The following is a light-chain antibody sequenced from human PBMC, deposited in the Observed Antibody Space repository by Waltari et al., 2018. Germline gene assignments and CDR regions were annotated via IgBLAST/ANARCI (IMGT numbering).Light chain of an antibody. V-gene: IGLV1-44*01. J-gene: IGLJ3*02. CDR1: NSNTGGHP. Sequence: QSVLTQPPSASGTPGQRVTLSCSGSNSNTGGHPVQWFQQHPGTAPRPLLFNSNERPSGVPDRFSGSKSGTSASLAISGLQSEDEAEYYCAAWDDSLNGNWVFGGGTKVTVL. CDR3: AAWDDSLNGNWV. CDR2: NSN.